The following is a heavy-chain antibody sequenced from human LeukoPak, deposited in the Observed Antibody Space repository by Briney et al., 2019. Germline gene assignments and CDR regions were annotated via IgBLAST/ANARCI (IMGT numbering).Heavy chain of an antibody. CDR3: AKLIVSWSSPIDY. CDR2: ISGSGGST. Sequence: QPGGSLRLSCAASGFTFSSYAMSWVRQAPGKELEWVSAISGSGGSTYYADSVKGRFIISRDNSKNTLYLQMNSLRAEDTAVYYCAKLIVSWSSPIDYWGQGTLVTVSS. V-gene: IGHV3-23*01. J-gene: IGHJ4*02. D-gene: IGHD3-22*01. CDR1: GFTFSSYA.